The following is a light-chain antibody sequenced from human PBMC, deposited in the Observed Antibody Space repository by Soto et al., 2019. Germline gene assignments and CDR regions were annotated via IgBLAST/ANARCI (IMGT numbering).Light chain of an antibody. V-gene: IGKV3-15*01. CDR2: GAS. J-gene: IGKJ1*01. Sequence: EIVMTQSPDTLSVSPGERATLSCRASQSVNINLAWYQQKPGQAPRLLIFGASSRANGIPARFSGSGSGTEFTLTISNLQTEDFAVYYCQQYNKWPRTFGQGTKVEIK. CDR3: QQYNKWPRT. CDR1: QSVNIN.